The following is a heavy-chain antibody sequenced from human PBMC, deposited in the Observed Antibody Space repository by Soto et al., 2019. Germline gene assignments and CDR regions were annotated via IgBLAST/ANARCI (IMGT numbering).Heavy chain of an antibody. D-gene: IGHD5-12*01. J-gene: IGHJ5*02. CDR1: GDSVSSNTAS. V-gene: IGHV6-1*01. CDR3: AKGDNLGPKTGYAFDP. CDR2: TYFRSKWYN. Sequence: NPSGTLSLTCAISGDSVSSNTASWNWIRQSPSRGLEWLGRTYFRSKWYNDYAVSVKSRIIINPDTSNNQFSLQLNSVTPEDTAVYFCAKGDNLGPKTGYAFDPWGQGIMVTVSS.